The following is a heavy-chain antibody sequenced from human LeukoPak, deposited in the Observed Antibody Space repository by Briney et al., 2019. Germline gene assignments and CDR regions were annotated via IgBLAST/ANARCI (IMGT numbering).Heavy chain of an antibody. V-gene: IGHV4-4*07. CDR2: IYTSGST. J-gene: IGHJ4*02. Sequence: SETLSLTCTVSGGSISSYHWSWIRQPAGKGLEWIGRIYTSGSTNYNPSLKGRVTMSVDTSKNQFSLKLSSVTAADTAVYYCAGVVPAANAGSYVDYWGQGTLVTVSS. CDR3: AGVVPAANAGSYVDY. D-gene: IGHD2-2*01. CDR1: GGSISSYH.